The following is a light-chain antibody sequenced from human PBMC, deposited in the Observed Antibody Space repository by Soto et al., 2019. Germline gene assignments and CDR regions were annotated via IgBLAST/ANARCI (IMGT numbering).Light chain of an antibody. CDR3: SSYTGDRHFYV. V-gene: IGLV2-8*01. J-gene: IGLJ1*01. CDR2: EVT. Sequence: QSALTQPPPSSPSPEHSVSISCTATGSEFGTYNCASWYQQHPGKAPKLLIYEVTKRPSGVPDRFSGSKSGNTASLTVSGLQAEDEAEYFCSSYTGDRHFYVFGTGTKVTVL. CDR1: GSEFGTYNC.